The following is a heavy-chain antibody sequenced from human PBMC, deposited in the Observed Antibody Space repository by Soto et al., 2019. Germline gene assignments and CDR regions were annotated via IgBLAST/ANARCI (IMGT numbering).Heavy chain of an antibody. CDR3: VKVGVRCSGGSCYSGLYTMDV. J-gene: IGHJ6*02. V-gene: IGHV3-64D*06. D-gene: IGHD2-15*01. CDR2: ISSNGGST. Sequence: PGGSLRLSCSASGFTFSSYAMHWVRQAPGKGLEYVSAISSNGGSTYYADSVKDRFTISRDNSKNTLYLQMSSLRAEDTAVYYCVKVGVRCSGGSCYSGLYTMDVWGQGNTVTVSS. CDR1: GFTFSSYA.